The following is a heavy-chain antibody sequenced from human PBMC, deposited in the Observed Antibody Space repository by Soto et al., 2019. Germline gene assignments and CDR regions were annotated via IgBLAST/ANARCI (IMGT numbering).Heavy chain of an antibody. D-gene: IGHD2-8*01. CDR3: AKEKGCTNGVCYVYFDY. CDR2: ISGSGGST. J-gene: IGHJ4*02. CDR1: GFTFSSYA. Sequence: EVQLLESGGGLVQPGGSLRLSCAASGFTFSSYAMSWVRQAPGKGLEWVSAISGSGGSTYYADSVKGRFTISRDNSKNTLYLQMNSLRAEDTAVYYCAKEKGCTNGVCYVYFDYWGQGTLVTVSS. V-gene: IGHV3-23*01.